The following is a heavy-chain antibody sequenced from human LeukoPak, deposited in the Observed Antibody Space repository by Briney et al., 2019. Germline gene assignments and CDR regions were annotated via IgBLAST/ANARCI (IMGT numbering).Heavy chain of an antibody. J-gene: IGHJ4*02. Sequence: ASVKVSCKASGYTFTSYGISWVRQAPGQGLEWMGWISAYNGITNYAQKLQGRVTMTTDTSTSTAYMELRSLRSDDTAVYYCAREPYDSSGYYYDYWGQGTLVTVSS. CDR1: GYTFTSYG. CDR2: ISAYNGIT. D-gene: IGHD3-22*01. V-gene: IGHV1-18*01. CDR3: AREPYDSSGYYYDY.